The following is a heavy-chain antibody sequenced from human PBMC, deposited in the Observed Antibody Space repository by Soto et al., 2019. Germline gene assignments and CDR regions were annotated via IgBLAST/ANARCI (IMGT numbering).Heavy chain of an antibody. CDR1: GFSLSTSGVG. CDR2: IYWDDDK. V-gene: IGHV2-5*02. D-gene: IGHD6-19*01. Sequence: QITLKESGPTLVKPTQTLTLTCTFSGFSLSTSGVGVGWIRQPPGKALEWLALIYWDDDKRYSPSLKSRLTITKDNSNSKVVLTMTNMDPVDTAKYQRTHVYSSGWYYEYWGQGTLVTVSS. J-gene: IGHJ4*02. CDR3: THVYSSGWYYEY.